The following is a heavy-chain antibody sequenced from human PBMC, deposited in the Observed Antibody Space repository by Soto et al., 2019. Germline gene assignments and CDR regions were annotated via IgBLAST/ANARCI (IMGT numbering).Heavy chain of an antibody. J-gene: IGHJ5*02. D-gene: IGHD4-17*01. CDR2: ITHYGTT. CDR1: GGSISSGGVYF. CDR3: ARDSYGSNWFDP. V-gene: IGHV4-31*03. Sequence: QVQLQESGPGLVKPSQTLSLTCTVSGGSISSGGVYFWSWIRQHPGKGLEWIGYITHYGTTYYNPSLRSRVTRAVDTSKNQFSLKLDSVTAADTALYYCARDSYGSNWFDPWGQGALVTVSS.